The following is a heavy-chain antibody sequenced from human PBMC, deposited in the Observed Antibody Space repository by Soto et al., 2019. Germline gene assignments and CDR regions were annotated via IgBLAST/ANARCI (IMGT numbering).Heavy chain of an antibody. CDR1: GCKFSSYA. CDR2: ISATGGGT. CDR3: AKDRRAGGNSAFYFDF. V-gene: IGHV3-23*01. D-gene: IGHD3-16*01. Sequence: GGSLRLSCAASGCKFSSYAMSWVRQAPGKGLEWVSLISATGGGTYYADSVKGRFTISRDNSHNTLYLQVHILTAEDTAVYYCAKDRRAGGNSAFYFDFWGQGAQVTVSS. J-gene: IGHJ4*02.